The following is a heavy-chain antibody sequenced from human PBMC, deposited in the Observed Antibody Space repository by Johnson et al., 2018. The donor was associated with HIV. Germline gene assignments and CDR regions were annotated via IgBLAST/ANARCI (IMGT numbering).Heavy chain of an antibody. CDR3: ARVQLLADDAFDI. D-gene: IGHD3-10*01. V-gene: IGHV3-74*01. CDR2: INSDGSST. Sequence: VQLVESGGDLVQPGGSLRLSCVGSGFTFSTNWMHWVRQAPGKGLVWVSRINSDGSSTYYADSVKGRFTISRDNAKNTLYLQMDSLGAEDTAVYYCARVQLLADDAFDIWGQGTMVTVSS. J-gene: IGHJ3*02. CDR1: GFTFSTNW.